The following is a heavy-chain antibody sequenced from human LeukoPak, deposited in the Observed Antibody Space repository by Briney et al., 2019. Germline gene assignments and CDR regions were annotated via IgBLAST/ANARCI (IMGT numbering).Heavy chain of an antibody. CDR2: INDNGGRT. CDR1: GFTFSRYA. Sequence: GGSLRLSCSASGFTFSRYAMHWVRQAPGKGLEYVSGINDNGGRTHYGDSVKGRFSISRDNSKNTLHLQMSTLRAEDTALYYCVKDRIHQLFHRWVFGSWGQGTLVTVSS. CDR3: VKDRIHQLFHRWVFGS. V-gene: IGHV3-64D*09. D-gene: IGHD3-10*01. J-gene: IGHJ4*02.